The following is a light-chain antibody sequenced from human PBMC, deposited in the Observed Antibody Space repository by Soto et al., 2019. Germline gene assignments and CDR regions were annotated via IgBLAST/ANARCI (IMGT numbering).Light chain of an antibody. CDR1: KSVSSSY. CDR3: QQYGSSPT. CDR2: GAS. Sequence: EIVLTQSPGTLSLSPGERATLSCRASKSVSSSYLAWYQQKPGQAPRLLIYGASSRATGIPDRFSGSGSGTDFTLTISRLEPKDFAVYYCQQYGSSPTFGQGTRLEIK. J-gene: IGKJ5*01. V-gene: IGKV3-20*01.